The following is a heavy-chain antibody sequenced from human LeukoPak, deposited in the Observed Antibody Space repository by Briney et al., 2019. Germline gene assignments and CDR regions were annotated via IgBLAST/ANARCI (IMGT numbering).Heavy chain of an antibody. V-gene: IGHV3-48*02. D-gene: IGHD2-2*01. CDR1: RFTFSSYA. J-gene: IGHJ5*01. CDR2: IRSSSSTI. Sequence: GGSLRLSCAASRFTFSSYAMNWVRQAPGKGLEWVSYIRSSSSTIYYADSVKGRFTIPRDNAKNSLYLQMNSLRDEDTAVYYCARDLGYCSSTSCHNWFDPWGQGTLVTVSS. CDR3: ARDLGYCSSTSCHNWFDP.